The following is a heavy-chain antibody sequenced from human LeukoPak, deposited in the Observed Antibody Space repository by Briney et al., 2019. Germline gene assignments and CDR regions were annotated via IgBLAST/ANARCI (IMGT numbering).Heavy chain of an antibody. CDR3: ARASRPGGDSSGYDFDP. CDR1: GYTLTSYY. V-gene: IGHV1-46*01. Sequence: GASVKVSCKASGYTLTSYYMHWVRQAPGQGLEWMGIINPSGGSTNYAQKFQGRVTMTRDTSISTAYMELSRLRSDDTAVYYCARASRPGGDSSGYDFDPWGQGTLVTVSS. D-gene: IGHD3-22*01. CDR2: INPSGGST. J-gene: IGHJ5*02.